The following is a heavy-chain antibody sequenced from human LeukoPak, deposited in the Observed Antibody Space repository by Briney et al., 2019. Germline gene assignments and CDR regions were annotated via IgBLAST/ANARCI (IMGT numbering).Heavy chain of an antibody. V-gene: IGHV1-18*01. Sequence: GASVKVSCKASGGSFSSYAISWVRQAPGQGLEWMGWISAYNGNTNYAQKLQGRVTMTTDTSTSTAYMELRSLRSDDTAVYYCARGPKGSSGWYRYYYYGMDVWGQGTTVTVSS. CDR2: ISAYNGNT. CDR1: GGSFSSYA. D-gene: IGHD6-19*01. J-gene: IGHJ6*02. CDR3: ARGPKGSSGWYRYYYYGMDV.